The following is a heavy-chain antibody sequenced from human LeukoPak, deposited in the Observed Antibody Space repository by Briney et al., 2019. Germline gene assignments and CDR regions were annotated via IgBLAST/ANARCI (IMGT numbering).Heavy chain of an antibody. CDR2: IYHSGST. V-gene: IGHV4-30-2*01. J-gene: IGHJ2*01. CDR1: GGSISSGGYY. CDR3: ARHGLTDYWYFDL. D-gene: IGHD2-21*02. Sequence: PSETLSLTCTVSGGSISSGGYYWSWLRQPPGKGLEWIGYIYHSGSTYYNPSLKSRVTISVDRSKNQFSLKLSSVTAADTAVYYCARHGLTDYWYFDLWGRGTLVTVSS.